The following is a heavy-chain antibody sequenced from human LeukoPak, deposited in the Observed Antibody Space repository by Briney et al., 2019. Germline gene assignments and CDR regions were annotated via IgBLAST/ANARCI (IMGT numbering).Heavy chain of an antibody. J-gene: IGHJ4*02. V-gene: IGHV3-48*03. CDR2: ISSCGGTI. D-gene: IGHD2-15*01. CDR3: ARDSLFCTGGSCYSNYFDY. Sequence: PAGSLSLSCAASGFTFSSYEMNWVRQAPGKGLEWISHISSCGGTIYYADSVNGRFIISRVNTRNSLYLQMNTLRAEDTAVYFCARDSLFCTGGSCYSNYFDYWGQGTLVTVSS. CDR1: GFTFSSYE.